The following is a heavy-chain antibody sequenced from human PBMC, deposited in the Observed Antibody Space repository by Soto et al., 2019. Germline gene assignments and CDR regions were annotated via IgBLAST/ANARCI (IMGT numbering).Heavy chain of an antibody. CDR1: GYTFTNYY. CDR2: INPSDGST. J-gene: IGHJ4*02. CDR3: AREFGEMISHTYCRGFGF. Sequence: QVQLGQSGAQVKKPGASVNVSCKASGYTFTNYYMHWVRQAPGQGLAWMGIINPSDGSTNYAQKFQGRLTMTRDTSTTTVSLELVSLGSEGTDVYYCAREFGEMISHTYCRGFGFWGLGTLVTVSS. D-gene: IGHD3-16*01. V-gene: IGHV1-46*01.